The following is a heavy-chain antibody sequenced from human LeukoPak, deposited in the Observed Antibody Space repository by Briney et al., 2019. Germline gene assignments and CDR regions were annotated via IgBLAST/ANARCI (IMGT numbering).Heavy chain of an antibody. CDR3: ARESSVEMATIDY. D-gene: IGHD5-24*01. CDR1: GGSISSGGYY. CDR2: IYYSGST. J-gene: IGHJ4*02. Sequence: SQTLSLTCTVSGGSISSGGYYWSWIRQHPGKGLECIGYIYYSGSTYYNPSLKSRVTISVDTSKNQFSLKLSSVTAADTAVYYCARESSVEMATIDYWGQGTLVTVSS. V-gene: IGHV4-31*03.